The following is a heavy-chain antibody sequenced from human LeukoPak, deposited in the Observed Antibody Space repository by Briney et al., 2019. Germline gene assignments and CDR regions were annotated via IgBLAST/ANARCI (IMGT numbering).Heavy chain of an antibody. V-gene: IGHV3-21*01. J-gene: IGHJ6*03. CDR3: ARDPGTKAYYYYMDV. CDR2: ISSSSSYI. Sequence: PSETVSLTCTVSGGSLSSYFWSWVRQAPGKGLEWVSSISSSSSYIYYADSVKGRFTISRDNSKNTLYLQMNSLRAEDTAVYYCARDPGTKAYYYYMDVWDKGTTVTVSS. CDR1: GGSLSSYF. D-gene: IGHD1-1*01.